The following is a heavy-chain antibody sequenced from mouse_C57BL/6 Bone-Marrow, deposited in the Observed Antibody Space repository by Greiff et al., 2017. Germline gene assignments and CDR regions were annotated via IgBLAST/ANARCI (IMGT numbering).Heavy chain of an antibody. V-gene: IGHV5-12*01. J-gene: IGHJ1*03. CDR1: GFTFSDYY. CDR2: ISNGGGST. Sequence: EVKVEESGGGLVQPGGSLKLSCAASGFTFSDYYMYWVRQTPEKRLEWVAYISNGGGSTYYPDTVKGRFTISRDNAKNTLYLQMSRLKSEDTAMYYCATIRGYFDVWGTGTTVTVSS. CDR3: ATIRGYFDV. D-gene: IGHD2-12*01.